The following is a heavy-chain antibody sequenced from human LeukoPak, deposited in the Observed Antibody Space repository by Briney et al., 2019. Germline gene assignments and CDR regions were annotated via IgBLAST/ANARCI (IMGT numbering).Heavy chain of an antibody. CDR1: GGSISSYY. CDR2: IYYSGST. J-gene: IGHJ4*02. CDR3: ARADLQWGYDSSGYYYFDY. Sequence: SETLSLTCTVSGGSISSYYWSWIRQPPGKGLEWIGYIYYSGSTNYNPSLKSRVTISVDTSKNQFSLKLSSVTAADTAVYYCARADLQWGYDSSGYYYFDYWGQGTLVTVSS. V-gene: IGHV4-59*08. D-gene: IGHD3-22*01.